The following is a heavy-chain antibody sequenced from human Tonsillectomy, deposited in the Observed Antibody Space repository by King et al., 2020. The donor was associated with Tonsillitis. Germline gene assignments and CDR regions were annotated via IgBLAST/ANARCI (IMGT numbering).Heavy chain of an antibody. Sequence: QLVQSGAEVKKPGESLKISCKGSGYSFTTYWIGWVRQMSGKGLEWMGIIYPGDSDTSNSPSFQGEVTISADKSISTAYLQWSSLKDSDTAMYYCARHDYGGNSPNDYWGQGTLVTVSS. CDR2: IYPGDSDT. CDR3: ARHDYGGNSPNDY. V-gene: IGHV5-51*01. CDR1: GYSFTTYW. J-gene: IGHJ4*02. D-gene: IGHD4-23*01.